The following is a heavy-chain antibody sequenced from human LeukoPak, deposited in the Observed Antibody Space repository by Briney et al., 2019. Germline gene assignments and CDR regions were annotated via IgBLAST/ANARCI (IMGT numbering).Heavy chain of an antibody. Sequence: ASVKVSCKASGYTFTSYGISWVRQAPGQGLDGTGWISAYNGNTNYAQKLQGRVNMTTDTSTSTAYMELRSLRFDDTAVYYCARDLGSRCVSCYAWFDPWGQGTLVTVSS. CDR2: ISAYNGNT. V-gene: IGHV1-18*01. CDR3: ARDLGSRCVSCYAWFDP. D-gene: IGHD2-2*01. J-gene: IGHJ5*02. CDR1: GYTFTSYG.